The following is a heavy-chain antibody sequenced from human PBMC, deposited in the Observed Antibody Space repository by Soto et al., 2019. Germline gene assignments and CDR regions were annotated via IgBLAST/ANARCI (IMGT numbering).Heavy chain of an antibody. CDR3: ARQIYDSDTGPNFQYYFDT. J-gene: IGHJ4*02. V-gene: IGHV5-10-1*01. CDR2: IDPSDSQT. CDR1: GYSFAGYW. Sequence: GESLKISCKGSGYSFAGYWITWVRQKPGKGLEWMGRIDPSDSQTYYSPSFRGHVTISVTKSITTVFLQWSSLRASDTAMYYCARQIYDSDTGPNFQYYFDTWGQGTPVTVS. D-gene: IGHD3-22*01.